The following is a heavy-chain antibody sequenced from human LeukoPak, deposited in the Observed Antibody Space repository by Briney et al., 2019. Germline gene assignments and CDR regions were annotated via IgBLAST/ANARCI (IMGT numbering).Heavy chain of an antibody. CDR2: INPNSGGT. CDR3: ARAFGWWELVWY. J-gene: IGHJ4*02. V-gene: IGHV1-2*02. D-gene: IGHD1-26*01. Sequence: ASVKVSCKASGYTFTGYYMHWVRQAPGQGLEWMGWINPNSGGTNYAQKFQGRVAMTRDTSISTAYMELSRLRSDDTAVYYCARAFGWWELVWYWGQGTLVTVSS. CDR1: GYTFTGYY.